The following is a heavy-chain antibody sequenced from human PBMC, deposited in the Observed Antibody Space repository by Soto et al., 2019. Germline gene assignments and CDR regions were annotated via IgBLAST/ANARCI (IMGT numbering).Heavy chain of an antibody. J-gene: IGHJ6*02. V-gene: IGHV1-46*01. CDR3: ARENGVVPAAVQGWGMDV. Sequence: WASVKVSCKASGSTFTSYYMHWVRQAPGQGLEWMGILNPSGGSTSYAQKFQGRVTMTRDTSTSTVYMELRRLRSEDTAVYYCARENGVVPAAVQGWGMDVWGQGTTVTVS. CDR2: LNPSGGST. CDR1: GSTFTSYY. D-gene: IGHD2-2*01.